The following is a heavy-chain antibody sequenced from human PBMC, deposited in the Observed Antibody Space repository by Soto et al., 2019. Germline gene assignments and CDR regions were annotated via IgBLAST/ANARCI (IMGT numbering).Heavy chain of an antibody. D-gene: IGHD3-9*01. J-gene: IGHJ4*02. V-gene: IGHV4-34*01. CDR1: GGSFSGYY. CDR3: ARQDDILTRYCPAY. Sequence: SETLSLTCAVYGGSFSGYYWSWIRQPPGKGLEWIGEINHSGSTNYNPSLKSRVTISVDTSKNQFSLKLSSVTAADTAVYYCARQDDILTRYCPAYWGQGTLVTVSS. CDR2: INHSGST.